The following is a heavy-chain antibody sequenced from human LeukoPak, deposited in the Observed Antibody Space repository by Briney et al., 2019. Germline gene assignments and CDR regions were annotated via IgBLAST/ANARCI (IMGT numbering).Heavy chain of an antibody. D-gene: IGHD4-17*01. CDR2: IKQDGSEK. J-gene: IGHJ4*02. CDR1: GFAFSSYW. V-gene: IGHV3-7*03. Sequence: GGSLRLSCAAAGFAFSSYWMSWVRQAPGKGLEWVANIKQDGSEKYYVDSVKGRFTISRDNAENSLYLQMSSLRAEDTAVYYCARGQTTVTNWGQGTLVTVSS. CDR3: ARGQTTVTN.